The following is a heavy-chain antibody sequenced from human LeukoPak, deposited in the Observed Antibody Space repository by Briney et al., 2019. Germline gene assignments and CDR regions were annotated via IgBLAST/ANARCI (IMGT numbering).Heavy chain of an antibody. CDR2: ISSSGSTI. J-gene: IGHJ3*02. Sequence: GGSLRLSCAASGFTFSSYEMNWVRQAPGKWLEWVSYISSSGSTIYYADSVKGRFTISRDNAKNSLYLQMSSLRAEDTAVYYCARAKRNGFDIWGQGTMVTVSS. CDR1: GFTFSSYE. CDR3: ARAKRNGFDI. V-gene: IGHV3-48*03.